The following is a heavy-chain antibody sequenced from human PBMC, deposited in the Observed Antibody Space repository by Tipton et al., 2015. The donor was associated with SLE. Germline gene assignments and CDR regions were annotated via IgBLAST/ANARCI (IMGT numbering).Heavy chain of an antibody. Sequence: TLSLTCTVSGDSISSGLYYWSWIRQPPGKGLDWIGYINYSGSTNYNPSLKSRVTISVDTSKNQFSLKLSSVTAADTAVYYCASGEVVIVPGTTRYYYYHAMDVWGQGTTVTVSS. J-gene: IGHJ6*02. V-gene: IGHV4-61*01. CDR2: INYSGST. CDR3: ASGEVVIVPGTTRYYYYHAMDV. CDR1: GDSISSGLYY. D-gene: IGHD2/OR15-2a*01.